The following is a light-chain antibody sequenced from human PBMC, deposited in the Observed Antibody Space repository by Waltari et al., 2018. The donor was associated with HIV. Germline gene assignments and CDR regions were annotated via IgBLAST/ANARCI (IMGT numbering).Light chain of an antibody. V-gene: IGLV3-1*01. Sequence: SYELTQPPSVSVSTGQTAIITCSGDKLGDKYASWYLHRPGQSPLLVIYEDVKRPSGIPERFSGSNSGNTATLTISGTQAMDEADYYCQAWDSNNVIFGGGTKVTVL. CDR1: KLGDKY. J-gene: IGLJ2*01. CDR2: EDV. CDR3: QAWDSNNVI.